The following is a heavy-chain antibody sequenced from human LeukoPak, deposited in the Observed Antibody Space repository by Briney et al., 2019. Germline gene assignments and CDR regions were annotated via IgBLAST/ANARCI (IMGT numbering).Heavy chain of an antibody. D-gene: IGHD3-22*01. Sequence: ASVTVSCQASGYTFTGYSIQWVRQAAGQGLEWMGWINLKSGGKNNAQKFQARVTMTRETSISTAYMELSRLRSDDTAVYYCAREDSTGYSSLDYWGQGTLVTVSS. J-gene: IGHJ4*02. CDR3: AREDSTGYSSLDY. V-gene: IGHV1-2*02. CDR2: INLKSGGK. CDR1: GYTFTGYS.